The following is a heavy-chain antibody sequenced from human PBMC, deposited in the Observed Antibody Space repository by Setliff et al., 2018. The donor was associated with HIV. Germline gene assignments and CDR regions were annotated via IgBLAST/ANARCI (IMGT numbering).Heavy chain of an antibody. CDR1: GYTFTRYG. Sequence: ASVKVSCKASGYTFTRYGISWVRQAPGQGLEWMAWISTYNGNTKYAQKLQGRVTVTTDTSTSTVYMELRSLRSDDTAVYYCARQLSNSLDFWGQGALVTVSS. D-gene: IGHD1-1*01. CDR3: ARQLSNSLDF. J-gene: IGHJ4*02. CDR2: ISTYNGNT. V-gene: IGHV1-18*01.